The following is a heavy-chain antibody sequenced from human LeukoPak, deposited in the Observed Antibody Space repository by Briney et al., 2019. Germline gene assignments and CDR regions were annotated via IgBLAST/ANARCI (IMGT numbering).Heavy chain of an antibody. D-gene: IGHD2-15*01. CDR2: MNPKSGNT. V-gene: IGHV1-8*01. CDR1: GYTFTNYD. CDR3: ARRFEVADAFDI. J-gene: IGHJ3*02. Sequence: ASVKVSCTASGYTFTNYDINWVRQATGQGLEWMGWMNPKSGNTGYAQKFQGRVTITRNTSISTAYMELSSLRSEDTAVYYGARRFEVADAFDIWGQGTMVTVSS.